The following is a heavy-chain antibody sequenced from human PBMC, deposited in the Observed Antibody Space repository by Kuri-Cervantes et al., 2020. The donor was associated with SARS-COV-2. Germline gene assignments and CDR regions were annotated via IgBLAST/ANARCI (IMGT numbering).Heavy chain of an antibody. V-gene: IGHV3-53*01. Sequence: GESLKISCTVSGGSISSSSYYWGWIRQPPGKGLEWVSVIYSGGSTYYADSVKGRFTISRDNSKNTLYLQMNSLRAEDTALYHCARPPLERRWGWFDPWGQGTLVTVSS. D-gene: IGHD1-1*01. CDR3: ARPPLERRWGWFDP. CDR1: GGSISSSSYY. J-gene: IGHJ5*02. CDR2: IYSGGST.